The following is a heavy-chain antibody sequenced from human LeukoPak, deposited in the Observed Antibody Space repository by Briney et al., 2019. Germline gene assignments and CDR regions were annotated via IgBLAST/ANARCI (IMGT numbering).Heavy chain of an antibody. Sequence: GGSLRLSCAASGFTFSSYAMSWVRQAPGRGLVWVSRINSDGSSTSYADSVKGRFTISRDNAKNTLYLQMNSLRAEDTAVYYCARDGADIVATISGMDVWGQGTTVTVSS. J-gene: IGHJ6*02. V-gene: IGHV3-74*01. CDR3: ARDGADIVATISGMDV. CDR1: GFTFSSYA. CDR2: INSDGSST. D-gene: IGHD5-12*01.